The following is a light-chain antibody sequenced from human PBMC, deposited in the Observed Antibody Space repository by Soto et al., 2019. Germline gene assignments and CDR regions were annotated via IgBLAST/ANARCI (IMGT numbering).Light chain of an antibody. CDR3: QHYGSAPLVT. J-gene: IGKJ5*01. Sequence: EIVLTQSPGTLSLSPGERATLSCRASQSVSSSYLAWYQQKPGQAPRLLIYGASSMATGIPDRFSGSGSGTDFTLTISRLEPEDFAVYYGQHYGSAPLVTFGQGTRLEIK. V-gene: IGKV3-20*01. CDR1: QSVSSSY. CDR2: GAS.